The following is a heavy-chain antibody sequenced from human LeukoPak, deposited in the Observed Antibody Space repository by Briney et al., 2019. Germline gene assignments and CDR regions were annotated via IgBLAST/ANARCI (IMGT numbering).Heavy chain of an antibody. V-gene: IGHV1-2*02. Sequence: ASVKVSCKASGYTFTGYYMHWVRQAPGQGLEWMGWINPNSGGTNYAQKFQGRVTMTSDTSISTAYMELSRLRSDDTAVYYCARDRRHYDSSGYNAFDIWGQGTMVTVSS. J-gene: IGHJ3*02. CDR1: GYTFTGYY. CDR3: ARDRRHYDSSGYNAFDI. D-gene: IGHD3-22*01. CDR2: INPNSGGT.